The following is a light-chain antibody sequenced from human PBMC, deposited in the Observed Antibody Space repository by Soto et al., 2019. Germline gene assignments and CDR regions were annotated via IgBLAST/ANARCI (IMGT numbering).Light chain of an antibody. V-gene: IGKV3D-15*01. CDR1: QSVSTK. J-gene: IGKJ5*01. Sequence: ETVMTQSPATLSVSPGERATLSCRSSQSVSTKLAWYQQKPGQAPRLLIYGASTRATGIPARFSGSGSGTEFTLTVSSLQSEDFAVYYCQQYDDWPPITFGQGTRLEIK. CDR3: QQYDDWPPIT. CDR2: GAS.